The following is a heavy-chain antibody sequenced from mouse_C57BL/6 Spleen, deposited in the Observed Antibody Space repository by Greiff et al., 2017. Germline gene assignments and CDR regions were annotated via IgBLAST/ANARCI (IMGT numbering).Heavy chain of an antibody. CDR3: ARRPNYGSSPFDY. Sequence: QVQLQQPGAELVKPGASVKLSCKASGYTFTSYWMQWVKQRPGQGLEWIGEIDPSDSYTNYNQKFKGKATLTVDTSSSTAYMQLSSLTSEDSAVYYCARRPNYGSSPFDYWGQVTTLTVSS. D-gene: IGHD1-1*01. CDR2: IDPSDSYT. V-gene: IGHV1-50*01. CDR1: GYTFTSYW. J-gene: IGHJ2*01.